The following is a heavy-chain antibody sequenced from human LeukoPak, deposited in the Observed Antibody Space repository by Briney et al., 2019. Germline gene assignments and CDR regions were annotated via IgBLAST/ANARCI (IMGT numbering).Heavy chain of an antibody. Sequence: SETLSLTCAVYGGSFSGYYWSWIRQPPGKGLEWIGETNHSGSTNYNPSLKSRVTISVDTSKNQFSLKLSSVTAADTAVYYCARGPPYSSGWYGAYWGQGTLVTVSS. CDR3: ARGPPYSSGWYGAY. J-gene: IGHJ4*02. CDR2: TNHSGST. D-gene: IGHD6-19*01. CDR1: GGSFSGYY. V-gene: IGHV4-34*01.